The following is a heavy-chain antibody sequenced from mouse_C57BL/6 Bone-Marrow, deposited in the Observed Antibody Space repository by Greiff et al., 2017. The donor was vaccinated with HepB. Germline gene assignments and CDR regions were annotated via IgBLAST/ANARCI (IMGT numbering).Heavy chain of an antibody. Sequence: VQLKESGGGLVQPGGSLSLSCAASGFTFTDYYMSWVRQPPGKALDWLGFIRNKANGYTTEYSASVKGRFTISRDNSQSILYLQMNALRAEDSATYYCARPLYSNYEAWFAYWGQGTLVTVSA. CDR3: ARPLYSNYEAWFAY. D-gene: IGHD2-5*01. J-gene: IGHJ3*01. CDR1: GFTFTDYY. CDR2: IRNKANGYTT. V-gene: IGHV7-3*01.